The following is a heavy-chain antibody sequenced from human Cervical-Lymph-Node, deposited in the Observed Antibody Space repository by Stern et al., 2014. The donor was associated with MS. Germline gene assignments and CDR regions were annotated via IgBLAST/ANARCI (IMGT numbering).Heavy chain of an antibody. CDR1: GGTFSTLA. CDR2: IIPIIDSA. CDR3: ARDRRDAHTYAFDT. D-gene: IGHD5-24*01. Sequence: QVQLVQSGAEVKKPGSSVKVSCQASGGTFSTLAINWVRQASGQGLEWKGGIIPIIDSANYAQKFQDRVTITADTSTRTVYMELRNLSTEDTAVFFCARDRRDAHTYAFDTWGQGTPVTVSA. J-gene: IGHJ3*02. V-gene: IGHV1-69*06.